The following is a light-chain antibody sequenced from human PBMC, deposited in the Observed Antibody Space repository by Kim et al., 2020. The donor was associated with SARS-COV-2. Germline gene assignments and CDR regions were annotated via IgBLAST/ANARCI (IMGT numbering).Light chain of an antibody. Sequence: GQSIITSCIGTDNDIGANNHVSCYQQHPGKAPQLLIYDVTKRPSGVSSRFSGSKSGNTASLTISGLQAEDEAHYSCSAFVDSDTWLFGGGTQLTVL. J-gene: IGLJ2*01. CDR3: SAFVDSDTWL. CDR2: DVT. V-gene: IGLV2-11*01. CDR1: DNDIGANNH.